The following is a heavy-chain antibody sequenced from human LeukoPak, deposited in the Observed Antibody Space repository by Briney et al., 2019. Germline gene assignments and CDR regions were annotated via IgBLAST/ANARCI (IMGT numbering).Heavy chain of an antibody. CDR2: ISTSSIYM. CDR1: GFTFSHYS. V-gene: IGHV3-21*01. CDR3: ARVSSFCFDY. J-gene: IGHJ4*02. D-gene: IGHD2/OR15-2a*01. Sequence: GGSLRLSCAASGFTFSHYSMNWVRQAPGKGLEWVSSISTSSIYMYYADSVKGRFTISRDNAKNSLYLQMNSLRADDTAVYYCARVSSFCFDYWGQGTLVTVSS.